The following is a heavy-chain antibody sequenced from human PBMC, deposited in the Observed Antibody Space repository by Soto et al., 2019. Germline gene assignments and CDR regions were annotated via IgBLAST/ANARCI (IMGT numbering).Heavy chain of an antibody. CDR2: INAANGDT. CDR3: VRRHVSATGIDWFDP. CDR1: GYTFTSYG. D-gene: IGHD6-13*01. J-gene: IGHJ5*02. V-gene: IGHV1-3*01. Sequence: ASVEVSCKXSGYTFTSYGIHWVRQAPGQRLEWMGWINAANGDTKYSPKFQGRVTITRDTSASTAYMELSSLRSEDTAVYYCVRRHVSATGIDWFDPWGQGTLVTVS.